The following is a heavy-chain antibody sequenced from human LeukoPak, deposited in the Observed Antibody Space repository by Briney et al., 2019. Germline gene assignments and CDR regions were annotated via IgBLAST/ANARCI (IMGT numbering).Heavy chain of an antibody. CDR3: ARGPYLQTENWFDP. V-gene: IGHV4-39*07. CDR1: GGSISSSSYY. CDR2: IYYSGST. J-gene: IGHJ5*02. D-gene: IGHD1-14*01. Sequence: SETLFPTCTVSGGSISSSSYYWGWIRQPPGKGLEWIGSIYYSGSTYYNPSLKSRVTISVDTSKNQFSLKLSSVTAADTAVYYCARGPYLQTENWFDPWGQGTLVTVSS.